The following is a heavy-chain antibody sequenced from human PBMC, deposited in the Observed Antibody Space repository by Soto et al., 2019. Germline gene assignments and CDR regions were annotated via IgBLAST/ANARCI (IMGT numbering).Heavy chain of an antibody. Sequence: SETLSLTCAVSGGSISSGGYSWRWIRQPPGKGLEWIGYIYHSGSTYYNPSLKSRVTISVHTSNSQFSLELSSVTAADTAVYYCARGLITGRQYSGGWYYFDSWGQGTQVTVSS. D-gene: IGHD6-19*01. CDR1: GGSISSGGYS. CDR3: ARGLITGRQYSGGWYYFDS. J-gene: IGHJ4*02. V-gene: IGHV4-30-2*01. CDR2: IYHSGST.